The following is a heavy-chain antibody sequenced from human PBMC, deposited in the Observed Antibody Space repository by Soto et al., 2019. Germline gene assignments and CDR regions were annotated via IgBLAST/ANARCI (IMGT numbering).Heavy chain of an antibody. CDR1: GYTFTSYG. CDR2: INPYNGNT. J-gene: IGHJ4*02. D-gene: IGHD1-26*01. Sequence: QVQLVQSGAEVKKPGASVKVSCKASGYTFTSYGISWVRQAPGQGLEWMGWINPYNGNTNYAQKLQGRVTMTTDTPTNTAYMELRSQRSDDAAGYYCARDWCGIDYWGQGTLVTVSS. CDR3: ARDWCGIDY. V-gene: IGHV1-18*01.